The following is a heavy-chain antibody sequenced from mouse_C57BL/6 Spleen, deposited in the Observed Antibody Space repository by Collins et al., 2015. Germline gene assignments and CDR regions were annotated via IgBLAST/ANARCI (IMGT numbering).Heavy chain of an antibody. J-gene: IGHJ1*03. Sequence: QVQLQQSGAELARPGASVKLSCKASGYTFTSYGISWVKQGTGQGLEWIGEIYPRSGNTYYNEKFKGKATLTADKSSSTAYMELRSLTSEDSAVYFCARAEVQGWYFDVWGTGTTVTVSS. CDR1: GYTFTSYG. CDR3: ARAEVQGWYFDV. D-gene: IGHD2-14*01. V-gene: IGHV1-81*01. CDR2: IYPRSGNT.